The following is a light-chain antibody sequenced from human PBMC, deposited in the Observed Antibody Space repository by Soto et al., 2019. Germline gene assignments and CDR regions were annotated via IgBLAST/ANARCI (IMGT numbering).Light chain of an antibody. Sequence: EVVMTQSPATVSVSQGERATLSCRASQTVSRNLAWYQKRAGQAPRLLIYDVFTRAAGIPARFSGSGSETEFTLTIRSLQSEDFAVYYCQQYNNWPSFGQRTRLEI. J-gene: IGKJ5*01. CDR2: DVF. V-gene: IGKV3-15*01. CDR3: QQYNNWPS. CDR1: QTVSRN.